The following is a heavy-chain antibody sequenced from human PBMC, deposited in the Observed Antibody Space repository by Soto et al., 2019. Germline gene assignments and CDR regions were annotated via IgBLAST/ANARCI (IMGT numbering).Heavy chain of an antibody. CDR1: GFTFRDYY. J-gene: IGHJ6*02. CDR3: ERLDTGWRNYYYGLDV. V-gene: IGHV3-11*01. Sequence: QVQLVESGGGLVKPGGSLRLSCAASGFTFRDYYMSWIRQAPGKGLEWVSSISSSGSSIYYADSVKGRFTISRDNAKNSLFLQMNSLRPEDTAEYYCERLDTGWRNYYYGLDVWGQGTTVTVSS. CDR2: ISSSGSSI. D-gene: IGHD1-1*01.